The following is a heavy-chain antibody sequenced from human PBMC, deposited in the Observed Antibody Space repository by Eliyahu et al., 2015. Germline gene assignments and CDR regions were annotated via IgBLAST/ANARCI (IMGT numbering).Heavy chain of an antibody. V-gene: IGHV4-59*08. D-gene: IGHD4-17*01. Sequence: QVQLQESGPGLVKPSXTLSLTCTVSGGSISXYYWRWIRQPPGKGLEWIGYIYYSGSTNYNPSLKSRVTISVDTSKNQFSLKLSSVTAADTAVYYCASRSTTVTTAYDAFDIWGQGTMVTVSS. J-gene: IGHJ3*02. CDR2: IYYSGST. CDR3: ASRSTTVTTAYDAFDI. CDR1: GGSISXYY.